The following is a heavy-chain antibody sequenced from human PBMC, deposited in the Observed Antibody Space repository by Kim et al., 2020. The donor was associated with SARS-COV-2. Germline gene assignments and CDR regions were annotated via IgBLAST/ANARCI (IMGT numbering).Heavy chain of an antibody. CDR3: ARDPRITMVRGGNGMDV. D-gene: IGHD3-10*01. CDR2: INPSGGST. Sequence: ASVKVSCKASGYTFTSYYMHWVRQAPGQGLEWMGIINPSGGSTSYAQKFQGRVTMTRDTSTSTVYMELSSLRSEDTAVYYCARDPRITMVRGGNGMDVWGQGTTVTVSS. CDR1: GYTFTSYY. V-gene: IGHV1-46*01. J-gene: IGHJ6*02.